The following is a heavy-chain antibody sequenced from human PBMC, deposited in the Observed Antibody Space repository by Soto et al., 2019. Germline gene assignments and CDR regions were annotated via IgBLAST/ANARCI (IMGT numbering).Heavy chain of an antibody. CDR3: AREPHYDSSGIDY. CDR2: ISSSSYI. CDR1: GFTFSSYS. V-gene: IGHV3-21*01. D-gene: IGHD3-22*01. J-gene: IGHJ4*02. Sequence: PGGSLRLSCAASGFTFSSYSMNWVRQAPGKGLEWVSSISSSSYIYYADSVKGRFTISRDNAKNSLYLQMNSLRAEDTAVYYCAREPHYDSSGIDYWGQGTLVTVSS.